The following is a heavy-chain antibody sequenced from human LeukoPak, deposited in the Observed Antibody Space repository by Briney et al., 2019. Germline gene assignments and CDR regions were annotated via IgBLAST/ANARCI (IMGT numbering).Heavy chain of an antibody. V-gene: IGHV1-2*02. CDR2: INPNSGGT. CDR1: GYTFTGYY. J-gene: IGHJ4*02. Sequence: ASVKVSCKASGYTFTGYYMHWVRQAPGQGLAWMGWINPNSGGTNYAQKFQGRVTMTRDTSISTAYMELSRLRSDDTAVYYCARDDKYSSGWYLSWGQGTLVTVSS. CDR3: ARDDKYSSGWYLS. D-gene: IGHD6-19*01.